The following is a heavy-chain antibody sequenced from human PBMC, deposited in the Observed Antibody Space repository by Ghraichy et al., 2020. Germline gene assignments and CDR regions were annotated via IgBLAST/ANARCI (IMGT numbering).Heavy chain of an antibody. CDR3: ARNVGIFREHFQH. CDR1: GDSIITSDW. Sequence: SETLSLTCAVSGDSIITSDWWTWVRQAPGKGLEWIGEIHHSGATNYNRSLRSRVAMSVDKSKNQFSLNLKFAIAADTAVYYCARNVGIFREHFQHWGRGTLVNVSS. D-gene: IGHD1-26*01. V-gene: IGHV4-4*02. CDR2: IHHSGAT. J-gene: IGHJ1*01.